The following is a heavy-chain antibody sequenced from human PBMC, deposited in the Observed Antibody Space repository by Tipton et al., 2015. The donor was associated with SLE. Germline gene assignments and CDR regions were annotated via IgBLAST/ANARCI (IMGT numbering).Heavy chain of an antibody. Sequence: TLSLTCTVSGGSISSYYWGWIRQPPGKGLEWIGSIYYSGSTNYNPSLKSRVTISLDTSKNQFSLRLSSVTAADTAVYYCARAPFSDYGDSPDYYYYMDVWGKGTTVTVSS. D-gene: IGHD4-17*01. V-gene: IGHV4-59*01. CDR2: IYYSGST. CDR3: ARAPFSDYGDSPDYYYYMDV. J-gene: IGHJ6*03. CDR1: GGSISSYY.